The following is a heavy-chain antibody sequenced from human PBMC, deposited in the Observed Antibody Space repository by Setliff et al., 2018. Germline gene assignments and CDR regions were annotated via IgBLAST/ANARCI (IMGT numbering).Heavy chain of an antibody. CDR3: ARDALYDSNDRNSYYGNWLDP. CDR1: GYTFTSYD. CDR2: MNPNSGNT. V-gene: IGHV1-8*03. D-gene: IGHD3-22*01. J-gene: IGHJ5*02. Sequence: ASVKVSCKASGYTFTSYDINWVRQATGQGLEWMGWMNPNSGNTGHARKFQGRVTFSADESMSTVYMELSSLTSADTALYYCARDALYDSNDRNSYYGNWLDPWGQGTLVTVSS.